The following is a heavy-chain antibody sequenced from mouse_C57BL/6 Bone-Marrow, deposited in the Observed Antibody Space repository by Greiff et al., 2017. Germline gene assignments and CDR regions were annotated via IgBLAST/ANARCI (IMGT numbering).Heavy chain of an antibody. V-gene: IGHV1-69*01. D-gene: IGHD1-1*01. Sequence: VQLQQPGAELVMPGASVKLSCKASGYTFTSYWMHWVKQRPGQGLEWIGEIDPSDSYTNYNQKFKGKSTLTVDKSSSTAYMQLSSLTSEDSAVYYGAREGLLRAGFAYWGQGTLVTVSA. CDR2: IDPSDSYT. CDR3: AREGLLRAGFAY. J-gene: IGHJ3*01. CDR1: GYTFTSYW.